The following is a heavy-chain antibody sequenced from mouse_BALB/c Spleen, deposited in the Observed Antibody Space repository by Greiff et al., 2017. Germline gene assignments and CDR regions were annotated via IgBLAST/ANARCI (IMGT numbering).Heavy chain of an antibody. CDR3: ARGSTMITTGYAMDY. D-gene: IGHD2-4*01. CDR1: GFTFSSYA. CDR2: ISSGGST. Sequence: EVHLLESGGGLVKPGGSLKLSCAASGFTFSSYAMSWVRQTPEKRLEWVASISSGGSTYYPDSVKGRFTISRDNARNILYLQMSSLRSEDTAMYYCARGSTMITTGYAMDYWGQGTSVTVSS. J-gene: IGHJ4*01. V-gene: IGHV5-6-5*01.